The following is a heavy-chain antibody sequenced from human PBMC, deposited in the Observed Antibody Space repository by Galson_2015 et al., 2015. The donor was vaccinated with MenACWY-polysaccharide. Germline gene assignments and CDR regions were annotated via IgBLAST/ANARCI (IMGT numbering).Heavy chain of an antibody. CDR3: ARGGKYYYDSSGYLNWFDP. V-gene: IGHV1-8*01. Sequence: SVKVSCKASGYTFTSYDINWVRQTTGQGLEWMGWMNPNSGNTGYAQKFQGRVTMTRNTSISIAYMELNSRRSEDTAVYYCARGGKYYYDSSGYLNWFDPWGQGTLVTVSS. CDR1: GYTFTSYD. CDR2: MNPNSGNT. D-gene: IGHD3-22*01. J-gene: IGHJ5*02.